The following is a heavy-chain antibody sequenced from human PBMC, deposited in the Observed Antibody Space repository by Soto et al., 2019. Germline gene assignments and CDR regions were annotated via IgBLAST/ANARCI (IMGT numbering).Heavy chain of an antibody. V-gene: IGHV4-30-2*01. CDR2: IYHSGST. D-gene: IGHD3-22*01. Sequence: LSLTCAVSGGSIISGGYSWSWIRQPPGKGLEWIGYIYHSGSTYYNPSLKSRVTISVDRSKNQFSLKLSSVTAADTAVYYCAREASDYYDSSGRVVDPWGQGTLVTVSS. J-gene: IGHJ5*02. CDR1: GGSIISGGYS. CDR3: AREASDYYDSSGRVVDP.